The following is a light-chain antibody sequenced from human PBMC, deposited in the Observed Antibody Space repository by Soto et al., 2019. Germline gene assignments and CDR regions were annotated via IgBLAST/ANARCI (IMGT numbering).Light chain of an antibody. Sequence: QSVLTQPPSASGTPGQRVTISCSGTSSNIGSNYVYWYQQLPGTAPKLLIYSTHQRPSGVPDRFSASKSGTSASLAISGLRSEDEADYYCAAWDDTLSGPNWVFGGGTKVTAL. CDR2: STH. CDR3: AAWDDTLSGPNWV. CDR1: SSNIGSNY. V-gene: IGLV1-47*02. J-gene: IGLJ3*02.